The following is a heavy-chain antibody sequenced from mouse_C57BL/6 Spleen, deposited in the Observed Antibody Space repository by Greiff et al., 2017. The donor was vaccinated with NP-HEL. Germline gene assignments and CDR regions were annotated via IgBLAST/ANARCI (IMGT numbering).Heavy chain of an antibody. Sequence: VQLQQSGPELVKPGASVKISCKASGYAFTSSWMNWVKQRPGKGLEWIGRIYPGDGDTNYNGKFKGKATLTADKSSSTAYMQLSSLTSEDSAVYFCARDYGNLAYWGQGTLVTVSA. J-gene: IGHJ3*01. V-gene: IGHV1-82*01. CDR2: IYPGDGDT. CDR1: GYAFTSSW. CDR3: ARDYGNLAY. D-gene: IGHD2-1*01.